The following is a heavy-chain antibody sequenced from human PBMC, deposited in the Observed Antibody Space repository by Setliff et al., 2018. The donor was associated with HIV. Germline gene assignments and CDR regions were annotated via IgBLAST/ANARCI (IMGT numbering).Heavy chain of an antibody. CDR3: ARETGTREIDL. V-gene: IGHV3-66*02. D-gene: IGHD1-26*01. J-gene: IGHJ5*02. CDR2: IHSGGST. Sequence: PGGSLRLSCAASGFTVSNDYMSWVRQAPGRGLEWVSVIHSGGSTYYADSVKGRFTISRDNSENTVSLQMNSLRVEDTAVYFCARETGTREIDLWGQGTLVTVSS. CDR1: GFTVSNDY.